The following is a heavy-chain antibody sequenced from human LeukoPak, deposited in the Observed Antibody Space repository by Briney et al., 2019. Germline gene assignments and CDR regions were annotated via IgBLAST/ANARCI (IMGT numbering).Heavy chain of an antibody. CDR1: GGSFSGYY. V-gene: IGHV4-34*01. CDR3: ALSARDIVVVPAA. J-gene: IGHJ4*02. Sequence: SETLSLTCAVYGGSFSGYYWSWIRRPPGKGLEWTGEINHSGSTNYNPSLKSRVTISVDTSKNQFSLKLSSVTAADTAVYYCALSARDIVVVPAAWGQGTLVTVSS. CDR2: INHSGST. D-gene: IGHD2-2*01.